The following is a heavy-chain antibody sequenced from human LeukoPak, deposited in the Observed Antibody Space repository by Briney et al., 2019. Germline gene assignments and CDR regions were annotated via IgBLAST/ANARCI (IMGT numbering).Heavy chain of an antibody. V-gene: IGHV3-7*02. CDR1: LSKCW. Sequence: LSKCWSGWARQHSRKGLEVVANIKEDGSEKNYVHSVKGRFTISRDNAKKSLYPQMNSLRAEDTAVYYCANVPGDYWGQGTLVTVSS. CDR2: IKEDGSEK. CDR3: ANVPGDY. D-gene: IGHD6-6*01. J-gene: IGHJ4*02.